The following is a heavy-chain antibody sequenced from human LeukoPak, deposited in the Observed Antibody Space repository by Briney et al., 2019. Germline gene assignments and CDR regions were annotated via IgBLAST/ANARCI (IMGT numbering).Heavy chain of an antibody. CDR1: GGSVSSTSSSYF. D-gene: IGHD3-10*01. CDR2: IYHTGST. Sequence: PSETLSLTCTVSGGSVSSTSSSYFWNWMRQPPGKGLERIGYIYHTGSTKYNPSLESRVTMSVDTFKNQFSLKLRSVTAADTAVYYCTRSIMNFYVSGTWGRRTLVTVSS. CDR3: TRSIMNFYVSGT. V-gene: IGHV4-61*01. J-gene: IGHJ5*02.